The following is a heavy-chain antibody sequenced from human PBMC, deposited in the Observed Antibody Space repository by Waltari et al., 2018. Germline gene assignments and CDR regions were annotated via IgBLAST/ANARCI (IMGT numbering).Heavy chain of an antibody. Sequence: QVQLQESGPGLVKPSETLSLTCTVSGGSISSYYWSWIRQPPGKGLEWIGYIYYSGSTHYTPSLKSRVTISVDTSKNQFSLKLSSVTAADTAVYYCARWWRGGYDPLVAAFDIWGQGTMVTVSS. CDR1: GGSISSYY. CDR3: ARWWRGGYDPLVAAFDI. J-gene: IGHJ3*02. V-gene: IGHV4-59*01. CDR2: IYYSGST. D-gene: IGHD2-15*01.